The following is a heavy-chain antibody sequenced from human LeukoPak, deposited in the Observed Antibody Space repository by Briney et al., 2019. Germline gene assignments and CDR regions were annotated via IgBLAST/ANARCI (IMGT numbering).Heavy chain of an antibody. D-gene: IGHD3-16*01. J-gene: IGHJ4*02. Sequence: PGGSLRLSCAASGFTFDDYGMSWVRQAPGKGLEWVSGINWNGGSTGYADSVKGRITISRDNAKNSLYLQMSSLRAEDTALYYCAREAPGRGMYYDYVWGSYGYYFDYWGQGTLVTVSS. V-gene: IGHV3-20*04. CDR1: GFTFDDYG. CDR3: AREAPGRGMYYDYVWGSYGYYFDY. CDR2: INWNGGST.